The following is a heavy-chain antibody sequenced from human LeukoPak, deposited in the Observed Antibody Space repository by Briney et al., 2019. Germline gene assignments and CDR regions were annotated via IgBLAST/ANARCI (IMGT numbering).Heavy chain of an antibody. D-gene: IGHD3-22*01. J-gene: IGHJ1*01. Sequence: SETLSLTCAVYGGSFSGYYWSWIRQPPGKGLEWIGTIYYSGRTYYSPSPNSRVTMSVDTSSNQFSLNQRSVTAADTAVYYCARRRYYDGSGYLEWGQGTLLSVSS. CDR2: IYYSGRT. CDR3: ARRRYYDGSGYLE. CDR1: GGSFSGYY. V-gene: IGHV4-34*01.